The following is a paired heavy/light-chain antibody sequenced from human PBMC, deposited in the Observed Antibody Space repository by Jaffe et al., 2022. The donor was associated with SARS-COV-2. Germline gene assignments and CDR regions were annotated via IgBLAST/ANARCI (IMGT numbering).Heavy chain of an antibody. V-gene: IGHV4-59*01. CDR2: IYYSGNT. CDR3: ARSPGYNWNPTDY. D-gene: IGHD1-20*01. J-gene: IGHJ4*02. Sequence: QVQLQESGPGLVKPSETLSLTCTVSGGSINSYYWSWIRQPPGRGLEWIGYIYYSGNTNYNPSLKSRVTISVDTSKNQFSLKLTSVTAADTAVYYCARSPGYNWNPTDYWGQGTLVTVSS. CDR1: GGSINSYY.
Light chain of an antibody. CDR2: AAS. CDR1: QSIGSH. J-gene: IGKJ1*01. Sequence: DIQMTQSPSFLSASVGDRVTITCRASQSIGSHLSWYQQKPGKAPKLLIFAASSLRSGVPSRFSGSGSGTDFTLTISSLQPEDFATYYCQQSYNTPRTFGQGTKVEIK. CDR3: QQSYNTPRT. V-gene: IGKV1-39*01.